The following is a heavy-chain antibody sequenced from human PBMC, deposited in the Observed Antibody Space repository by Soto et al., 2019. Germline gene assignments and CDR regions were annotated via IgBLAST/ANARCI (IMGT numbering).Heavy chain of an antibody. CDR2: INGGSTSV. CDR3: ARGGGSLNY. J-gene: IGHJ4*02. CDR1: GFTFSVSA. Sequence: DVQLVESGGGLVKPGGSLRLSCEASGFTFSVSAMNWVRQAPGKGLEWVSSINGGSTSVHYADSVKGRFTISRDNANNSRSLQLTNLRVEDTAVYYCARGGGSLNYWGQGTLVSVSS. V-gene: IGHV3-21*02. D-gene: IGHD2-15*01.